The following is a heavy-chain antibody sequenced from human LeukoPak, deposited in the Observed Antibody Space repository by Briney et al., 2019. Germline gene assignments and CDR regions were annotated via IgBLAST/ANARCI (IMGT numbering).Heavy chain of an antibody. CDR1: GFTFSSYW. CDR2: INSDGSST. J-gene: IGHJ3*02. Sequence: GGTLRLSCAASGFTFSSYWMHWVRQAPGKGLVWVSRINSDGSSTSYADSVKGRFIISRDNAKNTLYLQMNSLRAEDTAVYYCARDRSSGYDDAFDIWGQGTMVTVSS. CDR3: ARDRSSGYDDAFDI. D-gene: IGHD5-12*01. V-gene: IGHV3-74*01.